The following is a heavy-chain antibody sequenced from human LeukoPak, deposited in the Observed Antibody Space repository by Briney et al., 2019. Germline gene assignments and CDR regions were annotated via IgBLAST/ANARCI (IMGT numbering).Heavy chain of an antibody. CDR2: IFQSDTT. CDR1: GGSISSGGYY. CDR3: ARMRDY. V-gene: IGHV4-31*03. Sequence: PSQTLSLTCTVSGGSISSGGYYWSWIRQHPGKGLEWIGSIFQSDTTYYNPSLKSRVTISVDSSKNQFFLKLSSVTAADTAVYYCARMRDYWGQGTLVTVSS. J-gene: IGHJ4*02.